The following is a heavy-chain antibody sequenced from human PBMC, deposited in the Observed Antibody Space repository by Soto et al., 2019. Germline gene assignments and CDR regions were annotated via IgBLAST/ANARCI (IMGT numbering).Heavy chain of an antibody. J-gene: IGHJ5*02. CDR1: GDSISSYY. D-gene: IGHD2-8*01. CDR3: ARLRCIDGVCLEFDP. V-gene: IGHV4-59*08. CDR2: IYYSGST. Sequence: PSETLSLTCTVSGDSISSYYWSWIRQPPGKGLEWIGYIYYSGSTNYNPSLKSRVTIAVDTSKNQFSLKLRSVTAADTALYYCARLRCIDGVCLEFDPWGQGTLVTVSS.